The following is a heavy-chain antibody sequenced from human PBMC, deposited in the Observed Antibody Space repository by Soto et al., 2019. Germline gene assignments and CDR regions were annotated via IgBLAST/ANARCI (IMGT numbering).Heavy chain of an antibody. J-gene: IGHJ3*01. CDR1: GFTFGNFG. CDR2: ISGGGGST. V-gene: IGHV3-23*01. Sequence: EVQLLESGGGLVQPGGSLRLSCAASGFTFGNFGMNWVRQAPGKGLEWVSGISGGGGSTYYADSVKGRFTISRDPSKSTIFLEMNSLRAEDTAVYYCAKGFIVVVTVIRPDDAFDVWGQGTLVTVSS. CDR3: AKGFIVVVTVIRPDDAFDV. D-gene: IGHD2-21*02.